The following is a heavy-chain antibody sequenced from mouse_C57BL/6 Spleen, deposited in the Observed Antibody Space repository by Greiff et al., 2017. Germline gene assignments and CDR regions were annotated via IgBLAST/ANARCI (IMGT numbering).Heavy chain of an antibody. Sequence: QVHVKQSGAELARPGASVKLSCKASGYTFTSYGISWVKQRTGQGLEWIGEIYPRSGNTYYNEKVKGKATLTADKSSSTGYMELRSLTSADSAVYFCARGTYYYGSSYDAMDYWGQGTSVTVSS. CDR1: GYTFTSYG. V-gene: IGHV1-81*01. CDR2: IYPRSGNT. J-gene: IGHJ4*01. CDR3: ARGTYYYGSSYDAMDY. D-gene: IGHD1-1*01.